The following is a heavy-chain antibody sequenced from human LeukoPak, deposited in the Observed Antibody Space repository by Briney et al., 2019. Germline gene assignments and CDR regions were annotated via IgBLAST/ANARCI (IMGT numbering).Heavy chain of an antibody. J-gene: IGHJ4*02. D-gene: IGHD5-18*01. Sequence: GGSLRLSCAASGFTVSSNYMSWVRQAPGKGLEWVSVIYSGGSTYYADSVKGRFTISRDNAKNSLYLQMNSLRAEDTAVYYCARDHSYGYDYWGQGTLVTVSS. CDR3: ARDHSYGYDY. CDR2: IYSGGST. V-gene: IGHV3-53*01. CDR1: GFTVSSNY.